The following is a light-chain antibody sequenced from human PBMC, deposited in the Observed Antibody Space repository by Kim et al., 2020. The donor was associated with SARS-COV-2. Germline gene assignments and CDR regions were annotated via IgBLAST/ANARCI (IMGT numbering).Light chain of an antibody. CDR2: AAS. CDR1: HSIQAY. CDR3: QQSLSAPFLA. J-gene: IGKJ4*01. Sequence: DIELTQSPSILSASVGDRVTITCRADHSIQAYLNWYQHKPGQAPKLLIDAASTLQSGVPSRFSGSGSGTFFTLVISSLQPEDFATYYCQQSLSAPFLAFGGGTKVDIK. V-gene: IGKV1-39*01.